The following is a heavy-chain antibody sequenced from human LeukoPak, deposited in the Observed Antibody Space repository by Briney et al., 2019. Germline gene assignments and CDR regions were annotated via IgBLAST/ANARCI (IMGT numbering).Heavy chain of an antibody. CDR3: AATYDFNAFDI. Sequence: SETLSLTCTVSGGSISSGGYYWSWIRQHPGKGLEWIGYIYYSGSTYYNPSLKSRVTISVDTSKNQFSLKLSSVTAAETAVYYCAATYDFNAFDIWGQGTMVTVSS. CDR1: GGSISSGGYY. D-gene: IGHD2-21*01. J-gene: IGHJ3*02. CDR2: IYYSGST. V-gene: IGHV4-31*03.